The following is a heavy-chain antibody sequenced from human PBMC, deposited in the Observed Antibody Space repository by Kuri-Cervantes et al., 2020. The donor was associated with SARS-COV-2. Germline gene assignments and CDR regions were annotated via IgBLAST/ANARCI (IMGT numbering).Heavy chain of an antibody. CDR1: GFTFSSYA. V-gene: IGHV3-47*02. CDR3: ARDRITPFDY. D-gene: IGHD3-10*01. Sequence: GESLKISCAASGFTFSSYAMSWVRQAPGKGPEWVSAIGDGGDTYYADSVMGRFTISRDNAKKSLYLQMNSLIAEDMAVYYCARDRITPFDYWGQGTLVTVSS. CDR2: IGDGGDT. J-gene: IGHJ4*02.